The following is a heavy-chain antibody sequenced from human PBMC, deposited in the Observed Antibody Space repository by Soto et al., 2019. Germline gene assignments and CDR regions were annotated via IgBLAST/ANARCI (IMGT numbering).Heavy chain of an antibody. Sequence: SETLSLTCTVSGGSIISSSYYWGWIRQPPGKGLEWIGSIYYSGSTYYNPSLKSRVTISVDTSKNQFSLKLSSVTAADTAVYYCAMGLHLGELSLYDYWGQGTLVTVSS. CDR3: AMGLHLGELSLYDY. J-gene: IGHJ4*02. CDR1: GGSIISSSYY. D-gene: IGHD3-16*02. V-gene: IGHV4-39*01. CDR2: IYYSGST.